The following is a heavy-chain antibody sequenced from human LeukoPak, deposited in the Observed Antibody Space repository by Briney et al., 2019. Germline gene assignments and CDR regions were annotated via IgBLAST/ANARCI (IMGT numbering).Heavy chain of an antibody. J-gene: IGHJ4*02. CDR3: ARGRFSYDSTGYSSFYY. V-gene: IGHV3-7*01. CDR2: IKEDGSEK. CDR1: GFTFSSYW. Sequence: PGGSLRLSCAASGFTFSSYWMSWVRQAPGKGLEWVANIKEDGSEKYYVDSVKGRFTISRDNAKTSVYLQMNSLRAEDTAVYYCARGRFSYDSTGYSSFYYWGQGTLVTVSS. D-gene: IGHD3-22*01.